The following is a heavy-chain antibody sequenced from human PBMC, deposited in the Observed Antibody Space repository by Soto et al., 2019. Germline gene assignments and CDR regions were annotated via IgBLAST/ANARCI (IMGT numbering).Heavy chain of an antibody. V-gene: IGHV3-23*01. CDR2: ISGSGGST. Sequence: EVQLLESGGGLVQPGGSLRLSCAASGFTFSSYAMSWVRQAPGKGLEWVSAISGSGGSTYYADSVKGRFTLSSDNSKNTLYLQMNSLRAEDTAVYYCAKDDWDIVVVPAAHYGMDVWGQGTTVTVSS. CDR1: GFTFSSYA. J-gene: IGHJ6*02. D-gene: IGHD2-2*01. CDR3: AKDDWDIVVVPAAHYGMDV.